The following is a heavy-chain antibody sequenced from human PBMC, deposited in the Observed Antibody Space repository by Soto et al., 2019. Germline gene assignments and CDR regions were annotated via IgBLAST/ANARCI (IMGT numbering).Heavy chain of an antibody. Sequence: QLQLQESGPGLVKPSETLSLTCTVSRGSISSDSHFWAWIRQPPGKGPEWIGSIYYNGDAYYNPSLNSRVTISVDTSRNQFSLRLTSVTAADTAVYYCARRGTMRVAIRGGYCDYWGQGTLVTVSS. D-gene: IGHD3-22*01. CDR2: IYYNGDA. J-gene: IGHJ4*03. V-gene: IGHV4-39*01. CDR1: RGSISSDSHF. CDR3: ARRGTMRVAIRGGYCDY.